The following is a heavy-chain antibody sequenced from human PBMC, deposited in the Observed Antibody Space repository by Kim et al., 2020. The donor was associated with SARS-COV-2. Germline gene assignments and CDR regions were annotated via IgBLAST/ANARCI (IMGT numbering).Heavy chain of an antibody. D-gene: IGHD3-10*01. V-gene: IGHV3-30*18. Sequence: GGSLRLSCAASGFTFSSYGMHWVRQAPGKGLEWVAVISYDGSNKYYADSVKGRFTISRDNSKKTLYLQMNSLRAEDTAVYYCAKESVSGSDYAWTKYYYGMNVGGRETTVT. J-gene: IGHJ6*02. CDR1: GFTFSSYG. CDR2: ISYDGSNK. CDR3: AKESVSGSDYAWTKYYYGMNV.